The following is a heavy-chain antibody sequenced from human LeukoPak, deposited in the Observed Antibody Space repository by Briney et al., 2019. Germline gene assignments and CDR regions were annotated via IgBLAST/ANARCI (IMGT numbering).Heavy chain of an antibody. CDR3: ARETGEYSSSIDY. Sequence: PSETLSLTCTVSGGSISSGDYYSSWIRQPPGKGLEWIGYIYYSGSTYYNPSLKSRVTISVDTSKNQFSLKLSSVTAADTAVYYCARETGEYSSSIDYWGQGTLVTVSS. J-gene: IGHJ4*02. CDR1: GGSISSGDYY. CDR2: IYYSGST. D-gene: IGHD6-6*01. V-gene: IGHV4-30-4*08.